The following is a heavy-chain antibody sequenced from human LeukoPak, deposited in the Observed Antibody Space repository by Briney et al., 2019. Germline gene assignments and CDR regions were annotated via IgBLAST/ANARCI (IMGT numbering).Heavy chain of an antibody. V-gene: IGHV3-33*01. CDR3: ASEAYCGGDCYEVFDS. J-gene: IGHJ4*02. D-gene: IGHD2-21*02. Sequence: GGSLRLSCAASAFTFSSYGMHWVRQAPGKGLEWVAVIWHDGSNKYYADSVKGRFTISRDNSKNTLYLQMNSLRAEDTAVYYCASEAYCGGDCYEVFDSWGQGTLVTVSP. CDR2: IWHDGSNK. CDR1: AFTFSSYG.